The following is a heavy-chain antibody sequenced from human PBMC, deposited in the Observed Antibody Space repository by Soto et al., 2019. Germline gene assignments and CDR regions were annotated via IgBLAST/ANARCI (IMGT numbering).Heavy chain of an antibody. Sequence: ASVKVSCKASGYTFTSYYMHWVRQAPGQGLEWMGIINPSGGSTSYAQKFQGRVTFTRDTSAGTVYMQLSSLTSEDTAVYYCARDDSGFSGSHYIDYFNYWGQGALXTVSS. CDR3: ARDDSGFSGSHYIDYFNY. CDR1: GYTFTSYY. V-gene: IGHV1-46*01. CDR2: INPSGGST. D-gene: IGHD1-26*01. J-gene: IGHJ4*02.